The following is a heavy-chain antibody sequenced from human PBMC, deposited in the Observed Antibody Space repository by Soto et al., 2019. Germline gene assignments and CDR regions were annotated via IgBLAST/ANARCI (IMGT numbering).Heavy chain of an antibody. CDR1: GGTFYTYT. Sequence: QVQLVQSGAEVRKPGSSVQVSCKASGGTFYTYTFSWVRQAPGQGVEWMGSITPIYPTTNYAEKFQGRLTVTADGSTNTDYMELNSLTSEDTAVYYCARIPRYSFPTSDDLDSWGQGTLVTVSS. J-gene: IGHJ4*02. CDR2: ITPIYPTT. V-gene: IGHV1-69*15. CDR3: ARIPRYSFPTSDDLDS. D-gene: IGHD5-18*01.